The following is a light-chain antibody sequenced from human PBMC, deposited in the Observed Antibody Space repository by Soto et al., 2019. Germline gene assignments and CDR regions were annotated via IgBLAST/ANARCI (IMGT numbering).Light chain of an antibody. CDR1: KGIRNG. V-gene: IGKV1-6*01. J-gene: IGKJ4*01. CDR2: ATS. Sequence: AIQMTQSPSSLSASVGDRVTIPCRASKGIRNGLGWYQQKPGKAPNLLIYATSSLQGGVPSRFSGSGSGTDVTLTISSLQPEDFATYYCLQDNSYPLTFGGGTKVDIK. CDR3: LQDNSYPLT.